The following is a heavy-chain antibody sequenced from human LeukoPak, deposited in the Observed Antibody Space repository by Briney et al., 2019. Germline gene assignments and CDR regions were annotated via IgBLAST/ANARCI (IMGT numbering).Heavy chain of an antibody. CDR3: ARAYLRYFDWLFSPTPDYYYYMDV. D-gene: IGHD3-9*01. J-gene: IGHJ6*03. CDR1: GYTFTGYY. CDR2: INPNSGGT. Sequence: GASVKVSCKASGYTFTGYYMHWVRQAPGQGLEWMGWINPNSGGTNYAQKFQGRVTMTGDTSISTAYMELSRLRSDDTAVYYCARAYLRYFDWLFSPTPDYYYYMDVWGKGTTVTISS. V-gene: IGHV1-2*02.